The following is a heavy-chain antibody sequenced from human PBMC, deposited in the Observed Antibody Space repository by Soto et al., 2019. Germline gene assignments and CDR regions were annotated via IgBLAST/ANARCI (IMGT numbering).Heavy chain of an antibody. Sequence: EVQLVESGGGLIRPGGSLRLFCAASGFTVNFNYMSWVRQAPGKGLEWVSSIYSGGSTHYADSVKGRFTISRDDSKNTVSLQMNRLRAEDTAVYYCARDRMFYGMDVWGQGTTVTVSS. CDR3: ARDRMFYGMDV. CDR1: GFTVNFNY. CDR2: IYSGGST. D-gene: IGHD3-10*02. V-gene: IGHV3-53*01. J-gene: IGHJ6*02.